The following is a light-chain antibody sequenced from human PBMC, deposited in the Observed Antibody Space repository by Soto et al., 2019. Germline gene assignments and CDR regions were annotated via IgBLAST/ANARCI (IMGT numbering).Light chain of an antibody. V-gene: IGLV1-44*01. CDR1: SSNIGSNI. Sequence: VLTQPPSASGTPGQRVTISCSGSSSNIGSNIVDWYQQLPGTAPKLLIYTNNQRPSGVPDRFSGSRSGTSASLAISGLQSEDEADYYCAAWDDSLNGYVFGTGTKVTVL. CDR2: TNN. J-gene: IGLJ1*01. CDR3: AAWDDSLNGYV.